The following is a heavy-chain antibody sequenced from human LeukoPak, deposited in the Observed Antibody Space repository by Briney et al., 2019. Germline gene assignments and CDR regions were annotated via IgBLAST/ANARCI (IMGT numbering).Heavy chain of an antibody. J-gene: IGHJ4*02. D-gene: IGHD6-6*01. CDR3: AREIKAARPGGVDY. CDR1: GGSISSYY. CDR2: IYTSGST. Sequence: SETLSLTCTVSGGSISSYYWSWIRQPAGKGLEWIGRIYTSGSTNYNPSLKSRVTMSVDTSKNQFSLKLSSVTAADTAVYYCAREIKAARPGGVDYWGQGTLVTVSS. V-gene: IGHV4-4*07.